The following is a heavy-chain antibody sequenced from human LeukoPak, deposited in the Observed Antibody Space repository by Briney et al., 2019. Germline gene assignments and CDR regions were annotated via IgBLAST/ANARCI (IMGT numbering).Heavy chain of an antibody. D-gene: IGHD5-18*01. J-gene: IGHJ4*02. CDR2: INPNSGGT. CDR1: GYTFTGYY. V-gene: IGHV1-2*02. Sequence: ASVKVSCKASGYTFTGYYMHWVRQAPGQGLEWMGWINPNSGGTNYAQKFQGRVTITRDTSASTAYMELSSLRSEDTAVYYCARDPDSYGYLYYFDSWGQGTLVTVSS. CDR3: ARDPDSYGYLYYFDS.